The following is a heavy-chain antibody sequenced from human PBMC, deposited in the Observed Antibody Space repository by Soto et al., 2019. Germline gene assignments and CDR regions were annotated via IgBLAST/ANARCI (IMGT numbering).Heavy chain of an antibody. CDR3: ARGYSSSSAAFDY. CDR2: ISYDASNK. V-gene: IGHV3-30-3*01. CDR1: GFTFSSYA. D-gene: IGHD6-13*01. J-gene: IGHJ4*02. Sequence: QVQLVESGGGVVQPGRSLRLSCAASGFTFSSYAMHWVRQAPGKGLEWVAVISYDASNKYYADSVKGRFTVSRDNSKNTLYLQMNSLRAEDTAVFYCARGYSSSSAAFDYWGQGTLVTVSS.